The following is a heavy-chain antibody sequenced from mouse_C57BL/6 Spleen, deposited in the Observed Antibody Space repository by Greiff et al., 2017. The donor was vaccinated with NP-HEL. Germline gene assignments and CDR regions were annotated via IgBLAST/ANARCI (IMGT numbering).Heavy chain of an antibody. J-gene: IGHJ2*01. V-gene: IGHV1-15*01. Sequence: QVQLQQSGAELVRPGASVTLSCKASGYTFTDYEMHWVKQTPVHGLEWIGAIDPETGGTAYNQKFKGKAILTADKSSSTAYMELRSLTSEDSAVYYCTRRGDYDNFDYWGQGTTLTVSS. D-gene: IGHD2-4*01. CDR1: GYTFTDYE. CDR2: IDPETGGT. CDR3: TRRGDYDNFDY.